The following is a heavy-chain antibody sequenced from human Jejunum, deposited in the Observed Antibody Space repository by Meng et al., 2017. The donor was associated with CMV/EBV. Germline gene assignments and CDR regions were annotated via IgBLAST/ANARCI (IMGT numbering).Heavy chain of an antibody. CDR1: TFDNYA. CDR2: IQYDESSE. J-gene: IGHJ2*01. Sequence: TFDNYAMHWVRQAPGKGLEWVAVIQYDESSETYADSVKGRVTISRDNSKNTVSLQINSLRPDDTAVYYCARDGGFGATWFWFFDLWGRGTLVTVSS. D-gene: IGHD3-3*01. CDR3: ARDGGFGATWFWFFDL. V-gene: IGHV3-30*03.